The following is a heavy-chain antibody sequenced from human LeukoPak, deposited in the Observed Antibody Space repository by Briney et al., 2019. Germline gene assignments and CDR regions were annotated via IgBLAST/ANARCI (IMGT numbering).Heavy chain of an antibody. J-gene: IGHJ5*02. CDR1: GGSISGGGYY. CDR2: IYYSGST. CDR3: ARVVPERREALKWFDP. Sequence: PSQTLSLTCTVSGGSISGGGYYWSWIRQHPGKGLEWIGYIYYSGSTYYNPSLKSRVTISVDTSKNQFSLKLSSVTAADTAVYYCARVVPERREALKWFDPWGQGTLVTVSS. D-gene: IGHD1-1*01. V-gene: IGHV4-31*03.